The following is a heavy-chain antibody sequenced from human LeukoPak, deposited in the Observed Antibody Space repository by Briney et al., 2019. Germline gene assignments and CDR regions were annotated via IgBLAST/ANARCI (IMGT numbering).Heavy chain of an antibody. D-gene: IGHD6-13*01. CDR2: TSCSGGST. CDR1: GFTFSSYW. J-gene: IGHJ4*02. V-gene: IGHV3-23*01. CDR3: AKTYSWYYFDY. Sequence: PGGSLRLSCAASGFTFSSYWMSWVRQAPGKGLEWVSATSCSGGSTYYADSVKGRFTISRDNSKNTLYLQMNSLRAEDTAVYYCAKTYSWYYFDYWGQGTLVTVSS.